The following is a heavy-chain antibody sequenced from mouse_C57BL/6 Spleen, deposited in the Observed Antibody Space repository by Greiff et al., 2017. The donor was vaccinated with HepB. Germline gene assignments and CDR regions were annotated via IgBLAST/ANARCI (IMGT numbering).Heavy chain of an antibody. CDR1: GYTFTDYY. CDR2: INPNNGGT. D-gene: IGHD1-1*01. CDR3: ARSHYYGSSYAMDY. J-gene: IGHJ4*01. Sequence: EVQLQQSGPELVKPGASVKISCKASGYTFTDYYMNWVKQSHGKSLEWIGDINPNNGGTSYNQKFKGKATLTVDKSSSTAYMELRSLTSEDSAVYYCARSHYYGSSYAMDYWGQGTSVTVSS. V-gene: IGHV1-26*01.